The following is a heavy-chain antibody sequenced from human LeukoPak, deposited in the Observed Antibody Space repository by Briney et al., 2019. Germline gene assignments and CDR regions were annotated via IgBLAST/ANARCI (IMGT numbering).Heavy chain of an antibody. CDR1: GFAFSSYT. CDR3: AKKTSYCAGDCYPYYFDH. J-gene: IGHJ4*02. D-gene: IGHD2-21*02. CDR2: ITGSGGST. V-gene: IGHV3-23*01. Sequence: TGGSLRLSCATSGFAFSSYTMGWVRQAPGKGLEWVSAITGSGGSTYYADSVKGRFTISRDNSKNTLYLQMNSLRADDTAVYYCAKKTSYCAGDCYPYYFDHWGQGTLVTASS.